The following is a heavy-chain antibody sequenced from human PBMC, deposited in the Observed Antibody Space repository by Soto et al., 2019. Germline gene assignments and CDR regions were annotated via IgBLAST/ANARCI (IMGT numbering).Heavy chain of an antibody. J-gene: IGHJ4*02. CDR1: GGSISSGGYY. CDR3: ARGVDSSGPNDY. V-gene: IGHV4-31*03. CDR2: IYYSGST. D-gene: IGHD3-22*01. Sequence: TSETLSLTCTVSGGSISSGGYYWSWIRQHPGKGLEWIGYIYYSGSTYYNPSLKSRVTISVDTSKNQFSLKLSSVTAADAAVYYCARGVDSSGPNDYWGQGTLVTVSS.